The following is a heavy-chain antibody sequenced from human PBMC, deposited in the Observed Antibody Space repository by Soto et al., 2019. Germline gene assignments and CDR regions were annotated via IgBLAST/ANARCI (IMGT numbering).Heavy chain of an antibody. V-gene: IGHV4-38-2*02. Sequence: SETLSLTCTVSGYSINSDDYWGWIRQPPGKGLEWIASIYHSVSTFYNPSLRSRVTISMDTSKNQFSLRLTAVTAADTAMYYCERKEYYDSGRINLLDSWGQGTLVTVSS. CDR2: IYHSVST. CDR1: GYSINSDDY. D-gene: IGHD3-10*01. CDR3: ERKEYYDSGRINLLDS. J-gene: IGHJ4*02.